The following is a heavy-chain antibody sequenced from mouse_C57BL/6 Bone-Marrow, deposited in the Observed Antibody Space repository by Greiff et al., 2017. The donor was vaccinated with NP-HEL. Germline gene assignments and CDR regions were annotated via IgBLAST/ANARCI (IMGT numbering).Heavy chain of an antibody. CDR3: ARGTTVADY. V-gene: IGHV1-64*01. Sequence: QVQLQQPGAELVKPGASVKLSCKASGYTFTSYWMHWVKQRPGQGLEWIGMIHPNIGSTNYNEKFKGKATLTVDKSSSTAYMQLGSLTSEDSAVYYCARGTTVADYWGQGTTLTVSS. J-gene: IGHJ2*01. CDR2: IHPNIGST. CDR1: GYTFTSYW. D-gene: IGHD1-1*01.